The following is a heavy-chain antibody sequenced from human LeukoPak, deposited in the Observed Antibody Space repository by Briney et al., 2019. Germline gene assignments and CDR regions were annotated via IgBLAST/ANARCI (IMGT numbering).Heavy chain of an antibody. V-gene: IGHV4-34*01. Sequence: SETLSLTCAVYGGSFGGYYWSWIRQPPGKGLEWIGEINHSGSTNYNPSLKSRVTISVDTSKNQFSLKLSSVTAADTAVYYCARGRRAARRHYYYYMDVWGKGTTVTVSS. J-gene: IGHJ6*03. CDR1: GGSFGGYY. CDR3: ARGRRAARRHYYYYMDV. D-gene: IGHD6-6*01. CDR2: INHSGST.